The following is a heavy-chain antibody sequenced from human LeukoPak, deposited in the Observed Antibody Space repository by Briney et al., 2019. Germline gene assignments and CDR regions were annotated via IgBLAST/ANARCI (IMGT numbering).Heavy chain of an antibody. V-gene: IGHV3-53*01. Sequence: PGGSLRLSCTASGFTVSNAWVTWVRQAPGKGLEWVSLISSGADSYYTDSVRGRFTVSRDPSHNTLYLQMNNLSVTDWAIYSCAKLKGDYGSGNYVDRWGQGTLVVVSS. CDR1: GFTVSNAW. D-gene: IGHD3-10*01. J-gene: IGHJ5*02. CDR3: AKLKGDYGSGNYVDR. CDR2: ISSGADS.